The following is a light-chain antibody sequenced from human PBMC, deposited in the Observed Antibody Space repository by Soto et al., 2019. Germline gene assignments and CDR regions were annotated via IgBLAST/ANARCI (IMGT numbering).Light chain of an antibody. V-gene: IGKV3-15*01. CDR1: QSVSRN. J-gene: IGKJ5*01. CDR3: QQYNNWPPP. Sequence: EIVMTQSPATLSVSPGERATLSCRASQSVSRNLAWYQQKPGQAPRLLLYGASTRATGIPARFSGSGSGTEFTLTISSLQSEDSAVYYCQQYNNWPPPFGQGTRLEIK. CDR2: GAS.